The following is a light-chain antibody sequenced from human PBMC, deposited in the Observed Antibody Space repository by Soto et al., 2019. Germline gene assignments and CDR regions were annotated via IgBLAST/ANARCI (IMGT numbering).Light chain of an antibody. Sequence: EIVLTQSPGTLSLSPGERATLSCRASQSVSSSYLAWYQQKPGQAPRLLIYGASSRATGIPDRFSGSGSGTDFTLTISRLEPEDFAVYYCQRYGSSMYPFGQGNKLEIK. J-gene: IGKJ2*01. CDR3: QRYGSSMYP. V-gene: IGKV3-20*01. CDR1: QSVSSSY. CDR2: GAS.